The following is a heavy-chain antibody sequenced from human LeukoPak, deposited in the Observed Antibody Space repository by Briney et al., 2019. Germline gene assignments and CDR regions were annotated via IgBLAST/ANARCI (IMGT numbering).Heavy chain of an antibody. CDR1: GFTFDDYA. J-gene: IGHJ3*02. V-gene: IGHV3-9*01. D-gene: IGHD6-13*01. Sequence: GGSLRLSCAASGFTFDDYATHWVRQAPGKGLEWVSGISWNSGSIGYADSVKGRFTISRDNAKNSLYLQMNSLRAEDTALYYCAKGSYSSSSGGSDIWGQGTMVTVSS. CDR2: ISWNSGSI. CDR3: AKGSYSSSSGGSDI.